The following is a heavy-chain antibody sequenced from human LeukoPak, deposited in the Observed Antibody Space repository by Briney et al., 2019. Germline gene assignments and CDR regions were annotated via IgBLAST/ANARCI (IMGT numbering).Heavy chain of an antibody. Sequence: SVKVSCKASGGTFSSYTISWVRQAPGQGLEWMGRIIPTLGIANYAQKFQGRVTITADKSTSTAYMELSSLRSEDTAVYYCASCYYDSSGYYLFDYWGQGTLVTVSS. CDR1: GGTFSSYT. V-gene: IGHV1-69*02. CDR3: ASCYYDSSGYYLFDY. CDR2: IIPTLGIA. D-gene: IGHD3-22*01. J-gene: IGHJ4*02.